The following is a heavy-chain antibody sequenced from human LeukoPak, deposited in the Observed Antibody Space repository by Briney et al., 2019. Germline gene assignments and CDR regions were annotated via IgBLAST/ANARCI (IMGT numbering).Heavy chain of an antibody. CDR2: ISAYNGNT. Sequence: ASRKACCTPALYTFTSYGISWVPQSPGQGLEWMGWISAYNGNTNYAQKLHGRVTMTTDTSPSTAYMELRSLRSDDPAVYYCARVVVAATDYNFGYWGQGTLVGVSS. J-gene: IGHJ4*02. V-gene: IGHV1-18*01. CDR1: LYTFTSYG. CDR3: ARVVVAATDYNFGY. D-gene: IGHD2-15*01.